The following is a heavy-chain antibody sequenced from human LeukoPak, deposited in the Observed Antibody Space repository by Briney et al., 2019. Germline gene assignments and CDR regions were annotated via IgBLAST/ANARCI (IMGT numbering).Heavy chain of an antibody. CDR3: AKDLKKWELSFDS. D-gene: IGHD1-26*01. Sequence: PGKSLRPSCAASGLTFRNYGMDWVRQAPGKGLEWVAVITDDGSDKYYAESVKGRFTISRDNSKNTVYLQMNNLRLEDTALYYCAKDLKKWELSFDSWGQGTLVTVSS. CDR2: ITDDGSDK. J-gene: IGHJ4*02. CDR1: GLTFRNYG. V-gene: IGHV3-30*18.